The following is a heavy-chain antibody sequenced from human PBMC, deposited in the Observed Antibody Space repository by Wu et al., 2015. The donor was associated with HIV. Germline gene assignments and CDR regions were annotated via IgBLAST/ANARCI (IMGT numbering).Heavy chain of an antibody. CDR3: ARDPQEGSSWFDP. Sequence: QVQLVQSGAEVKKPGASVKVSCKASGYTFTSYYMHWVRQAPGQGLEWMGIINPSGGSTSYAQKFQGRVTMTRDTSISTAYMELRSLRSDDTAVYYCARDPQEGSSWFDPWGQGTLVTVSS. V-gene: IGHV1-46*01. J-gene: IGHJ5*02. CDR2: INPSGGST. D-gene: IGHD6-13*01. CDR1: GYTFTSYY.